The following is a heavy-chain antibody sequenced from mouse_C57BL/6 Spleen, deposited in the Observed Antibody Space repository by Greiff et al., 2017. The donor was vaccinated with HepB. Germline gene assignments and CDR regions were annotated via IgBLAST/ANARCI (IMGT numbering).Heavy chain of an antibody. J-gene: IGHJ1*03. CDR2: IDPSDSYT. CDR1: GYTFTSYW. D-gene: IGHD1-1*01. V-gene: IGHV1-59*01. Sequence: VQLQQPGAELVRPGTSVKLSCKASGYTFTSYWMHWVKQRPGQGLEWIGVIDPSDSYTNYNQKFKGKATLTVDTSSSTAYMQLSSLTSEDSAVYYCARRDYGSSRYFDVWGTGTTVTVSS. CDR3: ARRDYGSSRYFDV.